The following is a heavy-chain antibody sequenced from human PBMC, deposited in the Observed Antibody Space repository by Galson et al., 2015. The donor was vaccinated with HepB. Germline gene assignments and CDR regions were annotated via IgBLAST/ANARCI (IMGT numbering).Heavy chain of an antibody. Sequence: SLRLSCAASGFTFSDYYMNWIRQAPGKGLEWVSYISTDSSYTNYADSVRGRFTISRDNAKRSLSLQMNSLRAEDTAVYYCARGYNWDYNWFDPWGQGTLVTVSS. CDR1: GFTFSDYY. J-gene: IGHJ5*02. D-gene: IGHD1-7*01. CDR3: ARGYNWDYNWFDP. CDR2: ISTDSSYT. V-gene: IGHV3-11*06.